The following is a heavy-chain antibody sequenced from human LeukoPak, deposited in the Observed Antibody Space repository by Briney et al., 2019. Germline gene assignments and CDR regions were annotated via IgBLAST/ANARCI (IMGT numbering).Heavy chain of an antibody. D-gene: IGHD6-13*01. Sequence: GGSLRLSCAASGFTFSSYSMNWVRQAPRKGLEWVSSISSTRRQIYYAASVKGRSTISRDNARNSLYLQMNSLRAEATAVYYCARASIAAAGSIAYYCG. CDR1: GFTFSSYS. V-gene: IGHV3-21*01. CDR3: ARASIAAAGSIAYY. CDR2: ISSTRRQI. J-gene: IGHJ4*01.